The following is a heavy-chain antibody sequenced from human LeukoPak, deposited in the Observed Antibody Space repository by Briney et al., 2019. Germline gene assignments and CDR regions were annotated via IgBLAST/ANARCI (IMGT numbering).Heavy chain of an antibody. CDR2: INPNSGGT. Sequence: ASVKVSCKASGYTFTGYYMHWVRQAPGQGLEWMGWINPNSGGTNYAQKFQGRVTMTRDTSISTVYMDLSSLRSDDTAVYYCARDRGFPTVLLFYFDYRGQGTLVTVSS. J-gene: IGHJ4*02. D-gene: IGHD2/OR15-2a*01. CDR3: ARDRGFPTVLLFYFDY. V-gene: IGHV1-2*02. CDR1: GYTFTGYY.